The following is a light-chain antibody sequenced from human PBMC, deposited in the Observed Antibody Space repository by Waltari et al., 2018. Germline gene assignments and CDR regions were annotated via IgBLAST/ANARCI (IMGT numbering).Light chain of an antibody. CDR2: AAS. CDR1: QSLSSYF. CDR3: QQYGSSPVT. V-gene: IGKV3-20*01. Sequence: EIVLTQSPDTLSLSPGEGATLSCRACQSLSSYFLDWYQHKPGQGPRLLRYAASSRATGIPGRFSGGKSGTDFILTISRLEPEDFAVYYCQQYGSSPVTFGQGTRLEIK. J-gene: IGKJ5*01.